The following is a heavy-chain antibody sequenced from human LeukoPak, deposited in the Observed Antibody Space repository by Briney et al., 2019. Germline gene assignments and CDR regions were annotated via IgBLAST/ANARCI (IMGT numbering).Heavy chain of an antibody. J-gene: IGHJ4*02. V-gene: IGHV3-23*01. CDR3: AKQRPYSGYDYGYFDY. CDR1: GVTLSTYA. Sequence: GGSLRLSCAASGVTLSTYAMSWARQAPGKGLEWVSGISSSGSGDNTYYADSVKGRFTISRDNSKNTLYLQMNSLRAEDTAVYYCAKQRPYSGYDYGYFDYWGQGTLVTVSS. CDR2: ISSSGSGDNT. D-gene: IGHD5-12*01.